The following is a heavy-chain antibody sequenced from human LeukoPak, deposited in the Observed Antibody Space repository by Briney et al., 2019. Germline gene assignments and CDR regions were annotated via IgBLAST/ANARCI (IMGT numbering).Heavy chain of an antibody. CDR1: GFTVSSNY. J-gene: IGHJ4*02. V-gene: IGHV3-53*01. D-gene: IGHD3-10*01. Sequence: GGSLRLSCAASGFTVSSNYMSWVRQAPGKGLEWVSVIYSGGSTYYADSVKGRFTISRDNSKNTLYLQMNSLRAEDTAVYYCAKDRYGSGGYYNNYWGQGTLVTVSS. CDR3: AKDRYGSGGYYNNY. CDR2: IYSGGST.